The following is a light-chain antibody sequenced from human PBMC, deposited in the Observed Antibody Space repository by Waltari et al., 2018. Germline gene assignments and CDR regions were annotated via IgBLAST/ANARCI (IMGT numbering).Light chain of an antibody. CDR2: AVS. V-gene: IGKV1-39*01. J-gene: IGKJ1*01. CDR1: QTIGSY. CDR3: QQSSSILWT. Sequence: DTQMTQSPSSLSASVEDRVTITCRASQTIGSYVNWYQQKPGKAPTLLIYAVSSLQNGVPSRFSGGRSGTDFVLTISSLRPEDSAIYFCQQSSSILWTFGQGTKEEIK.